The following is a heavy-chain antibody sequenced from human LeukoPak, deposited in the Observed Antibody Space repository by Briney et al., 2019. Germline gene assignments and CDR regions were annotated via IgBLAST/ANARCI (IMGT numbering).Heavy chain of an antibody. D-gene: IGHD6-25*01. CDR2: IKQDGSEK. Sequence: PGGSLRLSCAASGFTFSTYEMNWVRQAPGKGLEWVANIKQDGSEKYYVDSVKGRFTISRDNAKNSLYLQMNSLRAEDTAVYYCARDGMAAGFDPWGQGTLVTVSS. CDR1: GFTFSTYE. CDR3: ARDGMAAGFDP. J-gene: IGHJ5*02. V-gene: IGHV3-7*01.